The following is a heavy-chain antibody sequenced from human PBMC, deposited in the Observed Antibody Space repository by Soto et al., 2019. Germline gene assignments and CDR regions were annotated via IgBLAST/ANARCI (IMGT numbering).Heavy chain of an antibody. CDR3: VRQGFGRLHGLVDV. CDR2: IDSSGGT. CDR1: DDSSSSYK. V-gene: IGHV4-59*08. Sequence: SETLSLTCTVSDDSSSSYKLSWIRQPPGRRLEWIGYIDSSGGTSYNPSLQSRVTISVDTSTKQFSLKLSSVTAADTAVYYCVRQGFGRLHGLVDVWGQGTTVTVS. J-gene: IGHJ6*02. D-gene: IGHD3-10*01.